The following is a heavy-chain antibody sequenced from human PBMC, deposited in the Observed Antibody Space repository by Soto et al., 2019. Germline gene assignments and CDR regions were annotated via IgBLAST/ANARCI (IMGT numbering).Heavy chain of an antibody. CDR2: INPSGGST. Sequence: ASVKVSCKASGYTFTSYYMHWVRQAPGQGLEWMGIINPSGGSTSYAQKFQGRVTMTRDTSISTAYMELSRLRSEDTAVYYCARSPSSYNWFDPWGQGTLVTVSS. D-gene: IGHD6-6*01. V-gene: IGHV1-46*01. CDR1: GYTFTSYY. J-gene: IGHJ5*02. CDR3: ARSPSSYNWFDP.